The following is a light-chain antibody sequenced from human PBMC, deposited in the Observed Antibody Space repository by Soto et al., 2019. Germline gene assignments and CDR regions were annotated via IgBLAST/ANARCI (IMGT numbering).Light chain of an antibody. CDR2: AAS. J-gene: IGKJ5*01. V-gene: IGKV1-39*01. CDR1: QTISSY. Sequence: DIQMTQSPSTLSASVGDGVTITCRASQTISSYLNWYQQKPGKAPNLPIYAASSLRSGVPSKFSGSGSGTDFTLTISSLQPEDAATYYCQQSYNTPSFGQGTRLEIK. CDR3: QQSYNTPS.